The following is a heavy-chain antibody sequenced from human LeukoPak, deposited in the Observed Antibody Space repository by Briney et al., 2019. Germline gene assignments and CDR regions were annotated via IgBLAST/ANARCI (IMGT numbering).Heavy chain of an antibody. D-gene: IGHD3-10*01. J-gene: IGHJ4*02. CDR3: AKVEGDYGSGSYNPFDY. V-gene: IGHV3-30*18. CDR2: ISYDGSNK. Sequence: GGSLRLSCAASGFTFSSYGMHWVRQAPGKGLEWVAVISYDGSNKYYADSVKGRFTISRDNSKNTLYLQMNSLRAEDTAVYYCAKVEGDYGSGSYNPFDYWGQGTLVTVSS. CDR1: GFTFSSYG.